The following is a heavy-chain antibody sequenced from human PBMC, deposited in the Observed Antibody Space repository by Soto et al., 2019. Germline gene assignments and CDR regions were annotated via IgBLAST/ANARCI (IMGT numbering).Heavy chain of an antibody. Sequence: QVKLVQSGAKVKKPGASVKVSCKPSGYTFTSYVITWVHKPPGQGLEWMGWINAYNGNTNYAQKLQGRVTMTTDTSTSTAYMELRSLRSDDTAVYYCARVLPPFDPWGQGTLVTVSS. CDR1: GYTFTSYV. J-gene: IGHJ5*02. CDR2: INAYNGNT. CDR3: ARVLPPFDP. V-gene: IGHV1-18*01.